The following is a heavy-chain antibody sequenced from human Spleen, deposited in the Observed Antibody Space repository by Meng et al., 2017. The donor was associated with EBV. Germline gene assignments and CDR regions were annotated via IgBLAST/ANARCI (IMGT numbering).Heavy chain of an antibody. V-gene: IGHV4-34*01. CDR2: IHYGGST. J-gene: IGHJ4*02. D-gene: IGHD6-13*01. CDR1: GGSFSGYY. Sequence: QVQHHQWAVGLLKPSETLSHSCGSHGGSFSGYYWSWLRQPPGKGLEWIGEIHYGGSTKYNPSLESRATISGDTSKNQFSLILTSVTAADTAVYYCARDTEAPGTWFDYWGQGALVTVSS. CDR3: ARDTEAPGTWFDY.